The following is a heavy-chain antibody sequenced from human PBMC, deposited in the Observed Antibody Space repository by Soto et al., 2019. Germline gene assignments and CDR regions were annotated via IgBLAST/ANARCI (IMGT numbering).Heavy chain of an antibody. J-gene: IGHJ4*02. CDR2: ISYDGSNK. Sequence: QVQLVESGGGVVQPGRSLRLSCAASGFTFSSYAMHWVRQAPGKGLEWVAVISYDGSNKYYADSVKGRFTISRDNSKNTLYLQMNRLRAGDTAVYYCPIVGATEHYFDYWGQGTLVTVSS. D-gene: IGHD1-26*01. CDR3: PIVGATEHYFDY. CDR1: GFTFSSYA. V-gene: IGHV3-30*03.